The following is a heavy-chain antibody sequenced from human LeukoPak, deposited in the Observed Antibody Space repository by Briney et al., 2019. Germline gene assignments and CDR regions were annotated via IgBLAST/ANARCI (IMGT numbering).Heavy chain of an antibody. D-gene: IGHD3-22*01. V-gene: IGHV4-39*02. CDR2: IYYSGST. CDR1: GDYISSSSYY. Sequence: PSETLSLTCTLSGDYISSSSYYWGWIRQPPGKGLGWMGYIYYSGSTYYNASLKGRVSISIDTSNNHFSLHLRSLTAADTALYYCARRRYYDSTGYLDWGHGTLVTVSS. J-gene: IGHJ1*01. CDR3: ARRRYYDSTGYLD.